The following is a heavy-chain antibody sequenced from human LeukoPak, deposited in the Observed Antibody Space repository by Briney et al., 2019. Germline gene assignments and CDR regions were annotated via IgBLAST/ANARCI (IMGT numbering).Heavy chain of an antibody. J-gene: IGHJ4*02. CDR3: ARDLTFDYGGNLFDY. Sequence: ASVKVSCKASGYTFTSYGTSWVRQAPGQGLEWMGWISAYNGNTNYAQKLRGRVTMTTDTSTSTAYMELRSLRSDDTAVYYCARDLTFDYGGNLFDYWGQGTLVTVSS. D-gene: IGHD4-23*01. CDR2: ISAYNGNT. V-gene: IGHV1-18*01. CDR1: GYTFTSYG.